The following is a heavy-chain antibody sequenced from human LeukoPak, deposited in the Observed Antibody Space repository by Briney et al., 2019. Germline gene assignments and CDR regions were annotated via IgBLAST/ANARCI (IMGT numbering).Heavy chain of an antibody. J-gene: IGHJ5*02. CDR1: GYTFTNSG. Sequence: GASVKVSCKASGYTFTNSGISWVRQAPGQGLEWMGWISAYNGKTNNAQKFQGRVTITTDTSTNTAYMELRSLRSDDTAVYYCARAPRGDVVVPDASTFDPWGQGTLVTVSS. V-gene: IGHV1-18*01. D-gene: IGHD2-2*01. CDR3: ARAPRGDVVVPDASTFDP. CDR2: ISAYNGKT.